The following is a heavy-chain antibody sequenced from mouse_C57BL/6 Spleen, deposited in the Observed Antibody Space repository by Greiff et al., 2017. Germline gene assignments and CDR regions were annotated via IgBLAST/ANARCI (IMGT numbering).Heavy chain of an antibody. D-gene: IGHD2-12*01. Sequence: EVQLQESGGGLVKPGGSLKLSCAASGFTFSSYAMSWVRQTPEKRLEWVATISDGGSYTYYPDNVKGRFTISRDNAKNNLYLQMSHLKSEDTAMYYCARDGGYSNDPYWGQGTLVTVSA. V-gene: IGHV5-4*01. J-gene: IGHJ3*01. CDR3: ARDGGYSNDPY. CDR2: ISDGGSYT. CDR1: GFTFSSYA.